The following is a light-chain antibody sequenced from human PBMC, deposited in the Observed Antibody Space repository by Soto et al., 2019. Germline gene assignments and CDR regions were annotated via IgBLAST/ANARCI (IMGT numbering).Light chain of an antibody. CDR2: GAS. Sequence: EIVLTQSPGTLSLSPGERATLSCRASQSIAGNYIAWYQQKPGQAPRLLIYGASSRATGIPDRFSGSGSGTDFTLTISRLEPEDFAVYYCQQYGSSPTWTFGQGTKVEIK. J-gene: IGKJ1*01. V-gene: IGKV3-20*01. CDR1: QSIAGNY. CDR3: QQYGSSPTWT.